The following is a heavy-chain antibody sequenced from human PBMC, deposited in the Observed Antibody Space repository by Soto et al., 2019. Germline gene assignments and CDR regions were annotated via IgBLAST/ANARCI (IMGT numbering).Heavy chain of an antibody. CDR1: GFTVSSNY. CDR2: IYSGGST. Sequence: PGGSLRLSCAASGFTVSSNYMSWVRQAPGKGLEWVSVIYSGGSTYYADSVKGRFTISRDNSKNTLYLQMNSLRAEDTAVYYCARSDIVPYYYYYYGMDVWGQGTTVTVSS. CDR3: ARSDIVPYYYYYYGMDV. J-gene: IGHJ6*02. V-gene: IGHV3-53*01. D-gene: IGHD5-12*01.